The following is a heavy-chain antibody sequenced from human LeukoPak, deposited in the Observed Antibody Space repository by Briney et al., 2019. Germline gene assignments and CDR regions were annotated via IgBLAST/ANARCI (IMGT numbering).Heavy chain of an antibody. CDR2: IYYSGSP. D-gene: IGHD5-18*01. CDR3: ARERNAGSYVYRAQHFDY. V-gene: IGHV4-59*01. Sequence: SETLSLTCTVSVCSISGYYWSWIRQPPGKGLEWIGYIYYSGSPSYNPSLKSRVTISVDTSKNQFSLKLSSVTAADTAVYYCARERNAGSYVYRAQHFDYWGQGTLVTVSS. J-gene: IGHJ4*02. CDR1: VCSISGYY.